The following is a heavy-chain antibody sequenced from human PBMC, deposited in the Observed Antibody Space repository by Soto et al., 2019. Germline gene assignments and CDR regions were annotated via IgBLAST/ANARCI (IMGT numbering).Heavy chain of an antibody. J-gene: IGHJ6*01. V-gene: IGHV3-13*05. Sequence: EVQLVESGGGLVQPGGSLRLSCEASGFTFRNYDMHWVRQGTGKGLEWVSGISAAGDPDYADSVEGRFTTSRENAQNSFFLQMNSLSVGATAVYYCARTDRDFYGLDVWGQGTTVIVSS. CDR2: ISAAGDP. CDR3: ARTDRDFYGLDV. CDR1: GFTFRNYD.